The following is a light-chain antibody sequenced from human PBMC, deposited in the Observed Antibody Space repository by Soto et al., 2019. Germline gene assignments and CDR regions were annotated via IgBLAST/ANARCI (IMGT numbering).Light chain of an antibody. CDR2: EVS. CDR3: CSYAGSSWV. V-gene: IGLV2-14*01. CDR1: SSDVGSYDY. Sequence: QSALTQPASVSGSPGQSITISCTGTSSDVGSYDYVSWYQQHPGKVPKLMIYEVSKRPSGVSNRFSGSKSGNTASLTISGLQAEDEADYYCCSYAGSSWVFGGGTKLTVL. J-gene: IGLJ3*02.